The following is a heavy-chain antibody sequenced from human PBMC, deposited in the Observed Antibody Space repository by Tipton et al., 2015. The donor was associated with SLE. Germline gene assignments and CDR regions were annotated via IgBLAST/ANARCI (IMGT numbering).Heavy chain of an antibody. V-gene: IGHV1-46*01. D-gene: IGHD6-6*01. CDR2: INPSGGST. Sequence: QLVQSGAEVKKPGASVKVSCKASGYTFTSYYMHWVRQAPGQGLEWMGIINPSGGSTSYAQKFQGRVTMTRDTSTSTAYMELRSRRSDDTAVYYCATIESIAARRGADYWGQGTLVTVSS. J-gene: IGHJ4*02. CDR3: ATIESIAARRGADY. CDR1: GYTFTSYY.